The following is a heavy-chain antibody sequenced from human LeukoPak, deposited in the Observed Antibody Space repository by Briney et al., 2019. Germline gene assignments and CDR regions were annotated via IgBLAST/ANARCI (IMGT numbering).Heavy chain of an antibody. CDR3: ARDNWNDGSHLDY. Sequence: SETLSLTCTVSGGSISSYYGSWFRQPAGKGLEWIGRIYTSGSTNYNPSLKSRVTMSVDTSKNQFSLKLSSVTAADTAVYYCARDNWNDGSHLDYWGQGTLVTVSS. D-gene: IGHD1-20*01. CDR2: IYTSGST. V-gene: IGHV4-4*07. J-gene: IGHJ4*02. CDR1: GGSISSYY.